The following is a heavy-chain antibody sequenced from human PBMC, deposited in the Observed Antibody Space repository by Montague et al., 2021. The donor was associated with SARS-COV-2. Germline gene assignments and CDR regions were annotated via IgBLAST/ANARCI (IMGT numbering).Heavy chain of an antibody. V-gene: IGHV3-30*04. Sequence: FRSLSFSASGFTFSSYAMHWVRQAPGKGLEWVAVISYDGSNKYYADSVKGRFTISRDNSKNTLYLQMNSLRAEDTAVYYCASGYDLLTGYYPFDYWGQGTLVTVSS. CDR1: GFTFSSYA. D-gene: IGHD3-9*01. CDR3: ASGYDLLTGYYPFDY. J-gene: IGHJ4*02. CDR2: ISYDGSNK.